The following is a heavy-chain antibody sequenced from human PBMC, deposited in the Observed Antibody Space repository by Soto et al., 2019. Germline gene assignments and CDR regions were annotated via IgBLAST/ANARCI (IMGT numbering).Heavy chain of an antibody. D-gene: IGHD3-10*01. J-gene: IGHJ3*02. V-gene: IGHV4-31*03. CDR2: IYYSGST. CDR3: AREYGSGSPKGNAFDI. Sequence: SETLSLTCTVSGGSISSGGYYWSWIRQHPGKGLEWIGYIYYSGSTYYNPSLKSRVTISVDTSKNQFSLKLSSVTAADTAVYYCAREYGSGSPKGNAFDIWGQGTMVTVSS. CDR1: GGSISSGGYY.